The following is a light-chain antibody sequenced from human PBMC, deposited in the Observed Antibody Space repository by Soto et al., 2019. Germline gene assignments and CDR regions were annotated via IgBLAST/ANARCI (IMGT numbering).Light chain of an antibody. CDR3: QQLNTLPFT. J-gene: IGKJ5*01. V-gene: IGKV1-9*01. CDR1: QNINSY. Sequence: DTQMTQSPSSLSASVGDRVTITSRASQNINSYLHWYQQKPGKAPNLLIYAASTLQSGVPSRFSGSGSGTEFTLTISGLLPEDFATYHCQQLNTLPFTFGQGTRLEIK. CDR2: AAS.